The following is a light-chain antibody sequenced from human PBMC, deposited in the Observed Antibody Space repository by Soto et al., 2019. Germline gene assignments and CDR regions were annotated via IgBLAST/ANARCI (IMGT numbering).Light chain of an antibody. CDR1: SSDVGGYNY. CDR3: SSYTSSSTLV. CDR2: EVS. Sequence: QSVLTQPASVSGSPGQSITISCTGTSSDVGGYNYVSWYQQHPGKAPKLMIYEVSNRPSGASNRFSGSNSGNTASLPISGLQAEDEDDYYCSSYTSSSTLVFGGGTKLTVL. J-gene: IGLJ2*01. V-gene: IGLV2-14*01.